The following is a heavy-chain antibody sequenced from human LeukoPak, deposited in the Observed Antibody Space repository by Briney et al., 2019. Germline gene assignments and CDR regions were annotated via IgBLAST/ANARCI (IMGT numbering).Heavy chain of an antibody. J-gene: IGHJ4*02. CDR1: GFTFSSYD. V-gene: IGHV3-23*01. CDR2: VSSGGDRT. Sequence: GGSLRLSCAASGFTFSSYDMSWVRQAPGKGLQWVSAVSSGGDRTYYADSVKGRFSISRGNSKNTLYLQMNSLSADDTAVYYCASGGGYCSTTSCYVLYYWGQGALVTVSS. D-gene: IGHD2-2*01. CDR3: ASGGGYCSTTSCYVLYY.